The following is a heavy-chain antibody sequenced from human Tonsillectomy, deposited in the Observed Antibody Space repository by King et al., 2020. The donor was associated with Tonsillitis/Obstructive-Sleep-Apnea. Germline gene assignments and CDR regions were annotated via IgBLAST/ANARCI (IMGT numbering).Heavy chain of an antibody. Sequence: TLKESGPTLVKPTQTLTLTCTFSDFSLSTSGVGVGWIRQPPGKALEWLALIYWDDDKYSSPSLKNRPSITQDTSKNQVVLTMTNMEPVDTATYYCAHTEWHPPGYFDFWGQGTLGTVSS. CDR2: IYWDDDK. J-gene: IGHJ4*02. V-gene: IGHV2-5*02. CDR1: DFSLSTSGVG. D-gene: IGHD3-3*01. CDR3: AHTEWHPPGYFDF.